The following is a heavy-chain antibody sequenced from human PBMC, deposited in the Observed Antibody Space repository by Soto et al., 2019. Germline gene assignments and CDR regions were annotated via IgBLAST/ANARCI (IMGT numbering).Heavy chain of an antibody. CDR2: TIHVFNTA. J-gene: IGHJ3*02. V-gene: IGHV1-69*06. D-gene: IGHD3-10*01. Sequence: QVQLEQSGAEVKKPGSSVKISCKASGGTLSDHGVSWLRQAPGQGLEWVGGTIHVFNTAKYAPKFQGRVTNAADKSTNIAYMELGSLRSDDTAFYYCARGVYGSGNYYTGPSAFDIWGQGTLVIVSS. CDR3: ARGVYGSGNYYTGPSAFDI. CDR1: GGTLSDHG.